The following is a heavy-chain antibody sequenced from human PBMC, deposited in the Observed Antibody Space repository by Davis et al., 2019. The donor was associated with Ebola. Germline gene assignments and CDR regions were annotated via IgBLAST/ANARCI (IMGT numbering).Heavy chain of an antibody. CDR1: GFTFSSYA. V-gene: IGHV3-30-3*01. D-gene: IGHD4-11*01. J-gene: IGHJ6*02. Sequence: PGGSLRLSCAASGFTFSSYATHWVRQAPGKGLEWVAVISYDGSNKYYADSVKGRFTISRDNSKNTLYLQMNSLRAEDTAVYYCARDYSDYFGAPYGMDVWGQGTTVTVSS. CDR2: ISYDGSNK. CDR3: ARDYSDYFGAPYGMDV.